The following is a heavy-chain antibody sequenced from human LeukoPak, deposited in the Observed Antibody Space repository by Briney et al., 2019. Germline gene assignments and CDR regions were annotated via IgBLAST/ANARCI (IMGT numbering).Heavy chain of an antibody. CDR2: MNPNSGNT. D-gene: IGHD3-22*01. Sequence: ASVKVSCKASGYTFTSYDINWVRQATGQGLEWMGWMNPNSGNTGYAQKFQGRVTMTRNTSISTAYMELSSLRSEDTAVYYCARVTLAIGYYEAPNWFDPWAQGTLVTVSS. CDR1: GYTFTSYD. V-gene: IGHV1-8*01. J-gene: IGHJ5*02. CDR3: ARVTLAIGYYEAPNWFDP.